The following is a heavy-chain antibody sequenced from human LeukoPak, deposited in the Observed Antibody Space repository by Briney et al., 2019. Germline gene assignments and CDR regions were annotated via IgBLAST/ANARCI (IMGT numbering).Heavy chain of an antibody. D-gene: IGHD2-21*02. J-gene: IGHJ4*02. CDR1: GYTFTSYG. CDR3: ARDLFVYCGGDCYFGDY. Sequence: ASVKVSCKASGYTFTSYGISWVRQAPGQGLEWMGWISAYNGNTNYAQKLQGRVTMTTDTSTSTAYMELRSLRSDDTAVYYCARDLFVYCGGDCYFGDYWGQGALVTVSS. CDR2: ISAYNGNT. V-gene: IGHV1-18*01.